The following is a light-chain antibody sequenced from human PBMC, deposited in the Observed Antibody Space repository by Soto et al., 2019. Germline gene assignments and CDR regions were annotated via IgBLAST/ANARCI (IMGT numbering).Light chain of an antibody. CDR2: DDS. J-gene: IGLJ1*01. CDR3: QVWDSSSDHYV. Sequence: SSELTQPPSVSVAPGQTARITCGGNNIGSKSVHWYPQKPCQAPVLVVYDDSDRPSGIPERFAGANSGNTATLTIRRVEAWDEADYYCQVWDSSSDHYVFGTGTKLTVL. V-gene: IGLV3-21*02. CDR1: NIGSKS.